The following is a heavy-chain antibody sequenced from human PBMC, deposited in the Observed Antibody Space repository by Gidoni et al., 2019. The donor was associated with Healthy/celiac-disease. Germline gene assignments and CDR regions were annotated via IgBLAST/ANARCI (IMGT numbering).Heavy chain of an antibody. D-gene: IGHD6-19*01. CDR2: ISYDGSNK. V-gene: IGHV3-30*04. CDR3: ASTFYSSGWWGYFDY. Sequence: QVQLVESGGGVVQPGRSLRLSCAASGFTFSSYAMHWVRQAPGKGLEWVAVISYDGSNKYYADSVKGRFTISRDNSKNTLYLQMNSLRAEDTAVYYCASTFYSSGWWGYFDYWGQGTLVTVSS. CDR1: GFTFSSYA. J-gene: IGHJ4*02.